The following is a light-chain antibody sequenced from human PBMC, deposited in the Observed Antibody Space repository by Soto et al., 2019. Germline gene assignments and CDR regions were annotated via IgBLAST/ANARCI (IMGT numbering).Light chain of an antibody. CDR3: QTWGTGIPWV. CDR2: LNSDGSH. J-gene: IGLJ3*02. V-gene: IGLV4-69*01. CDR1: SGHSSYA. Sequence: QLVLTQSPSASASLGAWVNLTCTLSSGHSSYAIAWHQQQPEKGPRYLMKLNSDGSHSKGDGIPDRFSGSSSGAERYLTISSLQSEDEADYYCQTWGTGIPWVFGGGTKLTVL.